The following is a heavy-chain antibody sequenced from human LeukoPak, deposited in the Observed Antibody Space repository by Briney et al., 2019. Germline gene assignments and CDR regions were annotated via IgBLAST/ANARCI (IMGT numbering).Heavy chain of an antibody. V-gene: IGHV1-3*01. Sequence: ASVKVSCKASGYTFTTSAMHWVRQAPGQSLEWMGWINAGSGDIKYSQKFQGRVTFTRDTSASTAYMALSSLRFEDTAVYFCARDQSLGSYPDYWGQGTLVTVSS. J-gene: IGHJ4*02. CDR1: GYTFTTSA. CDR3: ARDQSLGSYPDY. D-gene: IGHD3-10*01. CDR2: INAGSGDI.